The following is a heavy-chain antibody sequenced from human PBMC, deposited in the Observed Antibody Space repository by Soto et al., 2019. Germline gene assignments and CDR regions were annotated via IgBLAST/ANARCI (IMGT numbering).Heavy chain of an antibody. CDR2: ISYAGSNK. V-gene: IGHV3-33*01. CDR3: ARDRSLGIAAAGLDY. D-gene: IGHD6-13*01. Sequence: QVQLVESGGGVVQPGRSLRLSCEASGFTFTTFGIHWVRQAPGKGLAWVAVISYAGSNKYIADPFRVRFTISRDNSKNMVYLQMKSLRVYDTAVYYCARDRSLGIAAAGLDYWGPGTLVTVSS. J-gene: IGHJ4*02. CDR1: GFTFTTFG.